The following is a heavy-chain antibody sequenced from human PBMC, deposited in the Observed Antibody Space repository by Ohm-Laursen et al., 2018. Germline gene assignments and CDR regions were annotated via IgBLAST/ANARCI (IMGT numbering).Heavy chain of an antibody. CDR3: ARDPTFHAFDI. D-gene: IGHD2/OR15-2a*01. Sequence: SLRLSCAASGFTFSSYAMSWVRQAPGKGLEWVSAISGSGGSTYYADSVKGRFTISRDNSKNSLYLQINSLKGEDTAVYFCARDPTFHAFDIWGQGTMVTVSS. V-gene: IGHV3-23*01. CDR2: ISGSGGST. J-gene: IGHJ3*02. CDR1: GFTFSSYA.